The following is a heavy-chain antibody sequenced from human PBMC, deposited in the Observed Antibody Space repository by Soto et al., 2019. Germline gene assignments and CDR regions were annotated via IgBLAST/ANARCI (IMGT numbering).Heavy chain of an antibody. CDR3: ARGGGRIFYY. V-gene: IGHV4-34*01. CDR2: INHSGST. J-gene: IGHJ4*02. Sequence: QVQLQQWGAGLLKPSETLSLTCAVYGRSFSVYYWKWIRQPPGKGLEWIGEINHSGSTNYNPPLTSRVTISVDTSKNQFSLQLSSVAAANTAVYSCARGGGRIFYYWGQGTLVTVS. D-gene: IGHD3-16*01. CDR1: GRSFSVYY.